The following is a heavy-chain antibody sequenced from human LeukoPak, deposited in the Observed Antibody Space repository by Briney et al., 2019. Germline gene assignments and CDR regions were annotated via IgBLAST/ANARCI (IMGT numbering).Heavy chain of an antibody. V-gene: IGHV3-7*01. J-gene: IGHJ4*02. Sequence: GGSLSLSCSASGFTFSSFWMGWVRPAPGKGREWVASIRWGDVRHHVDSVTGRFSVSRDNAKISLYMQMYTLRAEDTAVYFCSRITTNGYFEYWGQGALVTVSS. CDR1: GFTFSSFW. D-gene: IGHD1-1*01. CDR2: IRWGDVR. CDR3: SRITTNGYFEY.